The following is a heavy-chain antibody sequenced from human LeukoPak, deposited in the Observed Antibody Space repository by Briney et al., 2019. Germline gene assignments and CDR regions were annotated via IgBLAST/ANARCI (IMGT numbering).Heavy chain of an antibody. Sequence: SETLSLTCVVSGDSISSSNWWSWVRQPPGKGLEWIGEVYHSGHTNYNPSLKSRVTVSIDKPKNQFSLRLSFVTAADTAVYFCARAPYGDSSDWFDPWGQGTLVTVSS. CDR1: GDSISSSNW. D-gene: IGHD3-22*01. CDR3: ARAPYGDSSDWFDP. V-gene: IGHV4/OR15-8*02. CDR2: VYHSGHT. J-gene: IGHJ5*02.